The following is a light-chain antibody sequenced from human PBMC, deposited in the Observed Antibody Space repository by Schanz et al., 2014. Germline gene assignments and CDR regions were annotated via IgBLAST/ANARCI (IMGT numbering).Light chain of an antibody. V-gene: IGLV1-40*01. Sequence: QSVLTQPPSVSGAPGQRVTISCTGTTSNIGAPYDVHWYQQFPGTAPKLLIYGNGNRPSGVPDRFSGSKSGASASLAITGLQAEDETDYYCQSYDRSLNSWVFGGGTKLTVL. J-gene: IGLJ3*02. CDR3: QSYDRSLNSWV. CDR1: TSNIGAPYD. CDR2: GNG.